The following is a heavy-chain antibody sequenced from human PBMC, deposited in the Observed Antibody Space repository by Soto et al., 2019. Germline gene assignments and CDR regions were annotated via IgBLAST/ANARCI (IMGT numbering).Heavy chain of an antibody. D-gene: IGHD2-21*02. CDR2: IIPIFGTA. CDR3: ARGRAYCGGDCQTDYYYYGKDV. CDR1: GRTFSSYA. Sequence: SVKVASKASGRTFSSYAISWVRQAPGQGLEWMGGIIPIFGTANYAQKFQGRVTITADESTSTAYMELSSLRSEDTAVYYCARGRAYCGGDCQTDYYYYGKDVWGQGTTVTVAS. V-gene: IGHV1-69*13. J-gene: IGHJ6*02.